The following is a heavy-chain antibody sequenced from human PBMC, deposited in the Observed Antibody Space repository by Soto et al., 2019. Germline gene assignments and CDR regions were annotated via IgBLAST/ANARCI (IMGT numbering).Heavy chain of an antibody. CDR2: IYYSGST. CDR1: GGYISSYY. CDR3: ARLMDYYGSGSLYYYMDV. J-gene: IGHJ6*03. V-gene: IGHV4-59*08. D-gene: IGHD3-10*01. Sequence: PSETQSLTCTVAGGYISSYYLSWIRQHPGKGLEWIGYIYYSGSTNYNPSLKSRVTISVDTSKNQFSLKLSSVTAADTAVYYCARLMDYYGSGSLYYYMDVWGKGTTVTVSS.